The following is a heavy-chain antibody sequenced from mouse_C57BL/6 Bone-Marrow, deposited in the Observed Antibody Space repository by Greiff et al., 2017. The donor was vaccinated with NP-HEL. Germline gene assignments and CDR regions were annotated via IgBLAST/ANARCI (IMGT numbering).Heavy chain of an antibody. CDR1: GYTFTSYG. Sequence: VQLQQSGAELARPGASVKLSCKASGYTFTSYGISWVKQRTGQGLEWIGEIYPRSGNTYYNEKFKGKATLTADKSSSTAYMELRSLTSEDSAVYFCARLYYGYDEAYFDYWGQGTTLTVSS. J-gene: IGHJ2*01. CDR3: ARLYYGYDEAYFDY. V-gene: IGHV1-81*01. D-gene: IGHD2-2*01. CDR2: IYPRSGNT.